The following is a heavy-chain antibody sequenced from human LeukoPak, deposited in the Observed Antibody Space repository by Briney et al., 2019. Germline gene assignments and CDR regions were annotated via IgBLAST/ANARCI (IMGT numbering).Heavy chain of an antibody. CDR2: IYYSGST. D-gene: IGHD3-22*01. CDR1: GGSISSYY. V-gene: IGHV4-59*01. J-gene: IGHJ4*02. CDR3: ARARYYYDSSGPILS. Sequence: SETLPLTCTVSGGSISSYYWSWIRQPPGKGLEWIGYIYYSGSTNYNPSLKSRVTISVDTSKNQFSLKLSSVTAADPAVYYCARARYYYDSSGPILSWGQGTLVTVSS.